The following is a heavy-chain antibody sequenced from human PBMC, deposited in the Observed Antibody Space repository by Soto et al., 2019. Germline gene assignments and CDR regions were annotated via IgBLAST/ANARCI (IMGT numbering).Heavy chain of an antibody. D-gene: IGHD5-12*01. Sequence: QVQLVQSGAEVKKPGASVKVSCKASGYTFTSYDINWVRQATGQGLEWMGWMNPNSGNTGYAQKFQGRVTMTRNTSISTAYMELSSLRSEDTAVYYCARDSRDGYNHGTLYFDLWGRGTLVTVSS. CDR3: ARDSRDGYNHGTLYFDL. V-gene: IGHV1-8*01. CDR2: MNPNSGNT. CDR1: GYTFTSYD. J-gene: IGHJ2*01.